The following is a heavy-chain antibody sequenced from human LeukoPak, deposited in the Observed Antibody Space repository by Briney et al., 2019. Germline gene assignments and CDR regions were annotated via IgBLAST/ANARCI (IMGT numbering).Heavy chain of an antibody. Sequence: ASVKVSCKASGYTFTGYYMHWVRQAPGQGLEWMGWINPNSGGTNYAQKFQGRVTMTRDTSISTAYMVLSRLRSEDTAVYYCATAIVGATSYDAFDIWGQGTMVTVSS. V-gene: IGHV1-2*02. J-gene: IGHJ3*02. CDR2: INPNSGGT. CDR3: ATAIVGATSYDAFDI. CDR1: GYTFTGYY. D-gene: IGHD1-26*01.